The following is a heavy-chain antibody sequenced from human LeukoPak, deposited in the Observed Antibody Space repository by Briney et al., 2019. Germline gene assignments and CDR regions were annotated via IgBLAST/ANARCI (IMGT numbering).Heavy chain of an antibody. Sequence: SETLSLTCAVYGGSFSGYYWSWIRQPPGKGLEWIGEINHSGSTNYNPSLKGRVTISVDTSKNQFSLKLSSVTAADTAVYYCARGTGYYDSSGYYSFDYWGQGTLVTVSS. D-gene: IGHD3-22*01. CDR2: INHSGST. V-gene: IGHV4-34*01. CDR1: GGSFSGYY. J-gene: IGHJ4*02. CDR3: ARGTGYYDSSGYYSFDY.